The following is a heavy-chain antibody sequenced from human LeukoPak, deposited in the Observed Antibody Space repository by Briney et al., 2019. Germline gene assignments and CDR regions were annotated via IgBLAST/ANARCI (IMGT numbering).Heavy chain of an antibody. V-gene: IGHV3-21*01. J-gene: IGHJ4*02. Sequence: GGSLRLSCAASGFTFRSYSMNWVRQAPGKGLEWVSSISSSSSYIYYVDSVKGRFTISRDNAKNSLYLQMNSLRAEDTAVYYCARGPYYFDYWGQGTLVTVSS. CDR3: ARGPYYFDY. CDR2: ISSSSSYI. CDR1: GFTFRSYS.